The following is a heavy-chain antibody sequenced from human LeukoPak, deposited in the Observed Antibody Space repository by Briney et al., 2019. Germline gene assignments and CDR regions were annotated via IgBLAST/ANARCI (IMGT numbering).Heavy chain of an antibody. CDR1: GYTFTRYG. Sequence: ASVKVSCTASGYTFTRYGIGWVRQAPGQGLEWMGWISAYGGDTSAAQKVHGRLIMTTDTSTTTAYMERRSLRSDDTAVYYCARGSYTSGRLSLGFDYWGQGSLVTVSS. CDR3: ARGSYTSGRLSLGFDY. V-gene: IGHV1-18*01. CDR2: ISAYGGDT. J-gene: IGHJ4*02. D-gene: IGHD6-25*01.